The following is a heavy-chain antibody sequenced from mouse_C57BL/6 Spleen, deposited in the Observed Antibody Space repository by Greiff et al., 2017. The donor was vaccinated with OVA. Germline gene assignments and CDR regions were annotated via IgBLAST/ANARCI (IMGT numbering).Heavy chain of an antibody. D-gene: IGHD3-2*02. CDR2: ISSGGDYI. Sequence: EVKLMESGEGLVKPGGSLKLSCAASGFTFSSYAMSWVRQTPEKRLEWVAYISSGGDYIYYADTVKGRFTISRDNARNTLYLQMSSLKSEDTAMYYCTRDQGYVYFDYWGQGTTLTVSS. J-gene: IGHJ2*01. V-gene: IGHV5-9-1*02. CDR3: TRDQGYVYFDY. CDR1: GFTFSSYA.